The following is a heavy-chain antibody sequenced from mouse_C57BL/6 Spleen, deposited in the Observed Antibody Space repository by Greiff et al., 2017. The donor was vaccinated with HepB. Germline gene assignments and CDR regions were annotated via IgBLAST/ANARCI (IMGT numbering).Heavy chain of an antibody. J-gene: IGHJ3*01. CDR2: IDPSDSYT. Sequence: VQLQQSGAELVMPGASVKLSCKASGYTFTSYWMHWVKQRPGQGLEWIGEIDPSDSYTNYNQKFKGKSTLTVDKSSSTAYMQLSSLTSEDSAVYYCARWGDYDWFAYWGQGTLVTVSA. D-gene: IGHD2-4*01. V-gene: IGHV1-69*01. CDR1: GYTFTSYW. CDR3: ARWGDYDWFAY.